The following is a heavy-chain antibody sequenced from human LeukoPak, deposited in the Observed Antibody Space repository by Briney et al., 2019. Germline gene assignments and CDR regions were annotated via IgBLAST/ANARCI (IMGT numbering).Heavy chain of an antibody. CDR2: ISGSGGST. D-gene: IGHD6-19*01. V-gene: IGHV3-23*01. Sequence: PGGPLRLSCAASGFTFNNYAMNWVRQAPGKGLEWVSAISGSGGSTYYADSVKGRFTISRDNSENTLHLQMNSLRAEDTAIYYCAKEGSSGWYERDWLDPWGQGTLVTVSS. J-gene: IGHJ5*02. CDR3: AKEGSSGWYERDWLDP. CDR1: GFTFNNYA.